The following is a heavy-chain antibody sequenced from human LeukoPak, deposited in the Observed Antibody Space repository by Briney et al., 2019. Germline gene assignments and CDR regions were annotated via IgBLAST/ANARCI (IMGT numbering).Heavy chain of an antibody. CDR1: GYTFDDYG. CDR3: ARGKYMGV. V-gene: IGHV3-66*01. J-gene: IGHJ6*04. CDR2: IYSGGST. Sequence: PGGSLRLSCAASGYTFDDYGMSWVRQAPGKGLEWVSVIYSGGSTYYADSVKGRFTISRDKSKNSLYLQMNSLRAEDTAVYYCARGKYMGVWGKGTTVTVSS.